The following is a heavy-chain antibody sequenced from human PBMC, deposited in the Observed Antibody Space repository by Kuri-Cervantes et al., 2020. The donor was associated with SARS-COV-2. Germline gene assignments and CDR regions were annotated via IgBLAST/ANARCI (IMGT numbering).Heavy chain of an antibody. J-gene: IGHJ4*02. D-gene: IGHD4-11*01. CDR2: ISGSGGST. V-gene: IGHV3-23*01. CDR3: AKDTDYTHDY. Sequence: GGSLRLSCAASGFTFSSYWMSWVRQAPGKGLEWVSAISGSGGSTYYADSVKGRFTISRDNSKNTLYLQVNSLRAEDAAVYYCAKDTDYTHDYWGQGTLVTVSS. CDR1: GFTFSSYW.